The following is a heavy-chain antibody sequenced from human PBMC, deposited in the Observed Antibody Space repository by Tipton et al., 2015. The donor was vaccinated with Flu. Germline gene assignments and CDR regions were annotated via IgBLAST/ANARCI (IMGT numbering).Heavy chain of an antibody. J-gene: IGHJ4*02. V-gene: IGHV3-30*02. CDR1: GFTVSSNF. CDR3: AKSGGFDS. Sequence: QLVQSGGGLIQPGGSLRLSCAASGFTVSSNFMTWVRQAPGKGLEWVAHIRSDETTEYADSVKGRFTISRDNSKDMLYLQMNSLRAEDTAVFYCAKSGGFDSWNQGALVIVSS. CDR2: IRSDETTE. D-gene: IGHD1-26*01.